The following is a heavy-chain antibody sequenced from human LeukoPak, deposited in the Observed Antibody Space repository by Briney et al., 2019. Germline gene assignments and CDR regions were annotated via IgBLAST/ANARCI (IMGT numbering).Heavy chain of an antibody. D-gene: IGHD4-17*01. CDR1: GYTFTGYY. CDR3: ARESGTTVTRGDFDY. J-gene: IGHJ4*02. Sequence: ASMKVSCKASGYTFTGYYMHWVRQAPGQGLEWMGWINPNSGGTNYAQKFQGWVTMTRDTSISTAYMELSRLRSDDTAVYYCARESGTTVTRGDFDYWGQGTLVTVSS. CDR2: INPNSGGT. V-gene: IGHV1-2*04.